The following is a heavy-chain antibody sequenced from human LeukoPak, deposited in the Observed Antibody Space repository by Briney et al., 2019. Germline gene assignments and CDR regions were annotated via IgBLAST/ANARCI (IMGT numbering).Heavy chain of an antibody. D-gene: IGHD4-17*01. CDR2: IKEDGHEK. CDR1: GFTFSSHW. CDR3: ARHGYYVFDY. Sequence: GGSLRLSCAGSGFTFSSHWMGWVRQAPGKWLEWLANIKEDGHEKYYVDSVQGRFTISRDNAKNSLFLQMDSLRAEDTAVYFCARHGYYVFDYWGQGILVTVSS. J-gene: IGHJ4*02. V-gene: IGHV3-7*01.